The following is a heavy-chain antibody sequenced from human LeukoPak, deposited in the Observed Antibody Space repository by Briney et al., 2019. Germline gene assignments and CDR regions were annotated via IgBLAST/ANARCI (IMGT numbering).Heavy chain of an antibody. V-gene: IGHV4-39*01. CDR2: MYYGGST. Sequence: SETLSLTCTVSGDSISSSTYYWGWVRQPPGKGLEWIGNMYYGGSTYYNPSLKSRVTISVDTSNNQFSLKLSSVTAADTAMYYCARRNSGSGNFDCWGQGTLVTVSS. D-gene: IGHD3-10*01. CDR3: ARRNSGSGNFDC. CDR1: GDSISSSTYY. J-gene: IGHJ4*02.